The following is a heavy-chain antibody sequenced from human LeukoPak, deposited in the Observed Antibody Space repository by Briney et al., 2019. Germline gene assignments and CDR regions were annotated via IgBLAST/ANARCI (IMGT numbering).Heavy chain of an antibody. CDR2: ISSYNGNT. Sequence: ASVKVSCKASGYTFSSYGFSWVRQAPGQGLEWVGWISSYNGNTNFAQKFQGRVTLTTDTPTTTAYMELRSLTSDDTAVYYCAAWSEGGFDPWGQGTLVTVSS. D-gene: IGHD1-1*01. J-gene: IGHJ5*02. CDR3: AAWSEGGFDP. CDR1: GYTFSSYG. V-gene: IGHV1-18*01.